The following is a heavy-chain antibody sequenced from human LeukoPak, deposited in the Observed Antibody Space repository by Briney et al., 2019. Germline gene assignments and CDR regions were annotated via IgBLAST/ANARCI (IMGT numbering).Heavy chain of an antibody. CDR2: IYSGGST. CDR3: ASSCSSTSCHPGGYYYGMDV. CDR1: GFTVSSNY. Sequence: PGGSLRLSCAASGFTVSSNYMSWVRQAPGKGLEWVSVIYSGGSTYYADSVKGRFTIPRDNSKNTLYLQMNSLRAEDTAVYYCASSCSSTSCHPGGYYYGMDVWGQGTTVTVSS. V-gene: IGHV3-66*01. D-gene: IGHD2-2*01. J-gene: IGHJ6*02.